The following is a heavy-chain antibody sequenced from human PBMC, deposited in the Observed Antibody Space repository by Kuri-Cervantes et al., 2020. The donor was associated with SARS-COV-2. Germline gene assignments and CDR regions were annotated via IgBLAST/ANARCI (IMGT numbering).Heavy chain of an antibody. CDR3: ARASLVGDFWSGYGNWFDP. V-gene: IGHV4-30-4*08. Sequence: SETLSLTCTVSGGSISSGSFYWGWIRQPPGKGLEWIGYIYYSGSTYYNPSLKSRVTISVDTSKNQFSLKLSSVTAADTAVYYCARASLVGDFWSGYGNWFDPWGQGTLVTVSS. CDR2: IYYSGST. J-gene: IGHJ5*02. CDR1: GGSISSGSFY. D-gene: IGHD3-3*01.